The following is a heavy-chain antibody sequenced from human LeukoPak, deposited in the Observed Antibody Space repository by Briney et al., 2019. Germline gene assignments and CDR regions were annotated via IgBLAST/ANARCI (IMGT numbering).Heavy chain of an antibody. V-gene: IGHV4-31*03. D-gene: IGHD7-27*01. CDR1: GGSISSGGYY. CDR3: ARANWEFYYFDY. CDR2: IYYSGST. J-gene: IGHJ4*02. Sequence: SQTLSHTCTVSGGSISSGGYYWSWIRQHPGKGLEWIGYIYYSGSTYYNPSLKSRVTISVDTSKNQFSLKLSSVTAADTAVYYCARANWEFYYFDYWGQGTLVTVSS.